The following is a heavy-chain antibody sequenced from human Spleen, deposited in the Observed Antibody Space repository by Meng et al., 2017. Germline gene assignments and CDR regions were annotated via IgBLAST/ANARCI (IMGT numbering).Heavy chain of an antibody. CDR1: GFPFSSYN. J-gene: IGHJ4*02. CDR3: ARDADWVIFDH. D-gene: IGHD3-9*01. Sequence: EVQLVECGGVLVQPWGPLRLSCAASGFPFSSYNMHWVRQTPGEGLVWVSRINTDASITTYADSVKGRFTISRDDAKNTVYLQMNSLRAEDTAVYYCARDADWVIFDHWGQGALVTVSS. V-gene: IGHV3-74*03. CDR2: INTDASIT.